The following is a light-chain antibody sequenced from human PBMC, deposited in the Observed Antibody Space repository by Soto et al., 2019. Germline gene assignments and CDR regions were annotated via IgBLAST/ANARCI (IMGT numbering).Light chain of an antibody. V-gene: IGKV3-20*01. CDR3: QQYGYSPRT. Sequence: EVVLTQSPDTLSLSPGERATLSRRASQTFGGNYLAWYQQNPGQAPRALIYGASSRATDIPDRFSGSGSGRDFTFTINGLEPEDFAVYYCQQYGYSPRTFGQVTEVDNK. CDR2: GAS. CDR1: QTFGGNY. J-gene: IGKJ1*01.